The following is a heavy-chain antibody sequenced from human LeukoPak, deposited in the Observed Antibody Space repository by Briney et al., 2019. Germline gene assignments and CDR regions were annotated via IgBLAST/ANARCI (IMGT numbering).Heavy chain of an antibody. CDR1: GFTVSSSY. V-gene: IGHV3-66*01. CDR3: ARGARGAYFDY. J-gene: IGHJ4*02. D-gene: IGHD4/OR15-4a*01. Sequence: PGGSLRLSCAASGFTVSSSYMSWVRQVPGKGLEWVSCIYGADTIYYADFVKDRFTISRDSNRNIMYLQMNSLRAEDTAVYYCARGARGAYFDYWGQGTLVTASS. CDR2: IYGADTI.